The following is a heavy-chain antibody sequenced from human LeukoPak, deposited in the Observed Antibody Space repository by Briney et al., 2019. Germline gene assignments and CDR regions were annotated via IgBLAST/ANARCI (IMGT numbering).Heavy chain of an antibody. D-gene: IGHD3-10*01. CDR3: ARERLEGRRYHGL. V-gene: IGHV3-11*04. J-gene: IGHJ2*01. Sequence: LSLTCAVYGGSFSGYYWTWIRQAPGKGLEWVSYISSSGSTVYNADSVKGRFTISRDNVKNTLYLQMNSLRVEDTAVYYCARERLEGRRYHGLWGRGTLVTVSS. CDR1: GGSFSGYY. CDR2: ISSSGSTV.